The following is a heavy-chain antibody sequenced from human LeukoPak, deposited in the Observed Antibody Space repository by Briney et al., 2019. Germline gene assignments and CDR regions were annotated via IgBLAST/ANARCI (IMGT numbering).Heavy chain of an antibody. J-gene: IGHJ4*02. Sequence: SETLSLTCTVSGGSVSSGSYYWSWIRQPPGKGLEWIGYIYYSGSTNYNPSLKSRVTISVDTSKNQSSLKLSSVTAADTAVYYCASARCSGGTCYPFSFDYWGQGTLVTVSS. CDR2: IYYSGST. CDR1: GGSVSSGSYY. CDR3: ASARCSGGTCYPFSFDY. D-gene: IGHD2-15*01. V-gene: IGHV4-61*01.